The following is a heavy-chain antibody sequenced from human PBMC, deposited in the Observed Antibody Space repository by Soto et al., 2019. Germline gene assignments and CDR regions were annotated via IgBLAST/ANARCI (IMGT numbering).Heavy chain of an antibody. CDR2: IRQDGSER. V-gene: IGHV3-7*03. CDR3: ARDRDSVNYWSGHLS. Sequence: EVQLVESGGGLVQPGGSLRLSCAASGFTFSSFWMNWVRQAPGKGLEWVANIRQDGSERYYVDSVKGRFTISRDNAENSLYLQMNSLRGEDTAVYYCARDRDSVNYWSGHLSWGQGTLVTVSS. J-gene: IGHJ5*02. CDR1: GFTFSSFW. D-gene: IGHD3-3*01.